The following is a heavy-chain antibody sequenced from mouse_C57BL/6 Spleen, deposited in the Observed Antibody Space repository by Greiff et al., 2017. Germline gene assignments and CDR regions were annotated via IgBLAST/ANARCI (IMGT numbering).Heavy chain of an antibody. CDR2: IYPGDGDT. Sequence: QVQLKESGAELVKPGASVKISCKASGYAFSSYWMNWVKQRPGKGLEWIGQIYPGDGDTNYNGKFKGKATLTADKSSSTAYMQLSSLTSEDSAVYFCARGSSYGNFDVWGTGTTVTVSS. J-gene: IGHJ1*03. V-gene: IGHV1-80*01. CDR1: GYAFSSYW. D-gene: IGHD1-1*01. CDR3: ARGSSYGNFDV.